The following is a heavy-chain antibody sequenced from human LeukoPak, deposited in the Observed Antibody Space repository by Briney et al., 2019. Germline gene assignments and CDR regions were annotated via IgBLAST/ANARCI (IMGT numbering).Heavy chain of an antibody. J-gene: IGHJ4*02. CDR2: INPNSGGT. D-gene: IGHD1-7*01. CDR1: GYTFTGYY. Sequence: ASVKVSCKASGYTFTGYYMHWVRQAPGQGLEWMGRINPNSGGTNYAQKFQGRVTMTRDKSISTAYMELSRLRSDDTAVYYCARLYNWNYFQPAGYWGQGTLVTVSS. CDR3: ARLYNWNYFQPAGY. V-gene: IGHV1-2*06.